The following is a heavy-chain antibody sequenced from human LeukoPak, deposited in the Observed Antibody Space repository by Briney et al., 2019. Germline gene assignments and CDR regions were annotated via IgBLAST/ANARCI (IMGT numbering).Heavy chain of an antibody. Sequence: SETLSLTCAVYGGSFSGYSWTWIRQPPGKGLEWIGQINHSGSTNYNPSLKSRVTISVDTSKNQFSLKLSSVTAADTAVYYCARVVYVVDAFDIWGQGTMVTVSS. CDR2: INHSGST. V-gene: IGHV4-34*01. D-gene: IGHD2-21*01. J-gene: IGHJ3*02. CDR1: GGSFSGYS. CDR3: ARVVYVVDAFDI.